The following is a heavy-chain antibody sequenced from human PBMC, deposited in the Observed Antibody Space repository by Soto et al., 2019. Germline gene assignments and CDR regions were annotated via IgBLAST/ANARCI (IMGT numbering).Heavy chain of an antibody. CDR3: AKALRGVAVAGAIDY. Sequence: SLKISCAASGFTFDDYAMHWVRQAPGKGLEWVSGISWNSGSIGYADSVKGRFTISRDNAKNSLYLQMNSLRAEDTALYYCAKALRGVAVAGAIDYWGQGTLVTVSS. CDR2: ISWNSGSI. V-gene: IGHV3-9*01. D-gene: IGHD6-19*01. CDR1: GFTFDDYA. J-gene: IGHJ4*02.